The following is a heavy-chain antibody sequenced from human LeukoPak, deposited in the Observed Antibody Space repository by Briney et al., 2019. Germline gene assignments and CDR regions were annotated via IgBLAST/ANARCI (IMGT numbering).Heavy chain of an antibody. CDR3: ARERVAYHSDNWFDS. CDR2: IYYGGGT. D-gene: IGHD1-14*01. Sequence: SETLSLTCTVSGASIRSYFWSWIRQPPGKGLEWIGYIYYGGGTNYNPSFESRITISVDTSKNRISLNLTSVTASDTAIYYCARERVAYHSDNWFDSCSQGTLVTVSS. CDR1: GASIRSYF. J-gene: IGHJ5*01. V-gene: IGHV4-59*01.